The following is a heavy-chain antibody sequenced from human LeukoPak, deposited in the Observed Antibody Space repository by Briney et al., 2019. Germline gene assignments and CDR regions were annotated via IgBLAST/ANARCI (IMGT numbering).Heavy chain of an antibody. D-gene: IGHD3-10*01. CDR1: GGSIASSSYY. J-gene: IGHJ5*01. CDR3: ARRVGFYGSGSLNYFDP. Sequence: SETLSLTCSVSGGSIASSSYYWGWIRQPPGKGLEWIRSVFRTGTTYYSASLKSRVSISVDTSKNDFALKLASVTAADTAMYFCARRVGFYGSGSLNYFDPWGQGILVSVSS. CDR2: VFRTGTT. V-gene: IGHV4-39*02.